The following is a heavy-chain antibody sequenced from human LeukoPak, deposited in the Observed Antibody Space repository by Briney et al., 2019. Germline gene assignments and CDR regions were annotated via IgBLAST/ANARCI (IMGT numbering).Heavy chain of an antibody. CDR3: ARVYSGSDY. CDR1: GGSFSGYY. V-gene: IGHV4-34*01. CDR2: INHSGRT. J-gene: IGHJ4*02. D-gene: IGHD1-26*01. Sequence: SDTLSLTCAVYGGSFSGYYWTWIRQPPGKGLEWIGEINHSGRTNSNPPLKSRGTISVDTSTNRFSLNLRSVTAADTAVYYCARVYSGSDYWGQGTLVTVSS.